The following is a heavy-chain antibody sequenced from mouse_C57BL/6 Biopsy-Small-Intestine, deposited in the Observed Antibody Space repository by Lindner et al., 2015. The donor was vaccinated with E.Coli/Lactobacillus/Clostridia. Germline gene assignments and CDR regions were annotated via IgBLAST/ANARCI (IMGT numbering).Heavy chain of an antibody. CDR1: GYTFTNYD. Sequence: SVKVSCKASGYTFTNYDINWVRQAPGQGLEWMGWMTPNTGDTGYAQKFQDRVTLTRDTSISTAYMELSSLTSEDTAVYYCARNPIYTGNFELWGQGTLVTVSS. V-gene: IGHV1S29*02. D-gene: IGHD4-1*01. J-gene: IGHJ4*01. CDR3: ARNPIYTGNFEL. CDR2: MTPNTGDT.